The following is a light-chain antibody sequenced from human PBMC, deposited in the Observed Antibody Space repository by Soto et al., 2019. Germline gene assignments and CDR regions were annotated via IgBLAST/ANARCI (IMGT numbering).Light chain of an antibody. CDR3: QQRTLWPRT. V-gene: IGKV3-11*01. CDR2: GAS. CDR1: QSLSGT. J-gene: IGKJ1*01. Sequence: EIVLTQSPATLSLSPGERATLSCRASQSLSGTLAWFQQKPGQPPRLLIYGASNRATGIPARFTASGSGTDFTLTISSLEPADFAVYYCQQRTLWPRTFGQGTKVEIK.